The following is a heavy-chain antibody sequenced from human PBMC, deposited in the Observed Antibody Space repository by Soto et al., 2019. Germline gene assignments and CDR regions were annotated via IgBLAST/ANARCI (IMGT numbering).Heavy chain of an antibody. CDR1: GYNFTYLY. Sequence: QIQLAQSGAEVRKTGSSVEISCKASGYNFTYLYLHWVRQAPGQALEWMGWINPFNGNTKYAQKFNARVTFTRDGSSSTAYMELSGLIYADTGIYYCVCLCDSYGLDVWGQGTTGTVS. D-gene: IGHD2-21*01. V-gene: IGHV1-45*02. CDR3: VCLCDSYGLDV. J-gene: IGHJ6*02. CDR2: INPFNGNT.